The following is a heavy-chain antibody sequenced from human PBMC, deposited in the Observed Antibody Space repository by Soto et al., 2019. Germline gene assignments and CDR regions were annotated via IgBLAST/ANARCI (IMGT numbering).Heavy chain of an antibody. CDR3: ASGGSSGYSLDY. D-gene: IGHD3-22*01. V-gene: IGHV1-46*01. J-gene: IGHJ4*02. CDR2: INPSGGST. Sequence: ASVKVSCKASGYTFTSYYMHWVRQAPGQGLEWMGIINPSGGSTSYAQKFQGRVTMTRDTSTSTVYMELSSLRSEDTAVYCCASGGSSGYSLDYWGQGTLVTVSS. CDR1: GYTFTSYY.